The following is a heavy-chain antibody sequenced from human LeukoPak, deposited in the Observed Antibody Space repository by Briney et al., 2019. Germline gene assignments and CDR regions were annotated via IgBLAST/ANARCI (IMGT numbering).Heavy chain of an antibody. Sequence: GGSLRLSCAASGFTVSSNYMSWVRQAPGKGLEWVSVIYSGGSTYYADSVKGRFTISRDNPKNTLYLQMNSLRAEDTAVYYCARVQVAGTPKYFQHWGQGTLVTVSS. CDR3: ARVQVAGTPKYFQH. CDR1: GFTVSSNY. D-gene: IGHD6-19*01. J-gene: IGHJ1*01. V-gene: IGHV3-53*01. CDR2: IYSGGST.